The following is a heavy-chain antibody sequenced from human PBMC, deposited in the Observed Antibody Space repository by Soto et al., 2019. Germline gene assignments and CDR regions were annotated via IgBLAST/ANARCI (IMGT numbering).Heavy chain of an antibody. J-gene: IGHJ6*02. CDR2: ISWNSGSI. D-gene: IGHD4-17*01. V-gene: IGHV3-9*01. Sequence: SLRLSCAASGFTFDDYAMHWVRQAPGKGLEWVSGISWNSGSIGYADSVKGRFTISRDNAKNSLYLQMNSLRAEDTALYYCAKGQRSVYYYYGMDVWGQGTTVTVSS. CDR1: GFTFDDYA. CDR3: AKGQRSVYYYYGMDV.